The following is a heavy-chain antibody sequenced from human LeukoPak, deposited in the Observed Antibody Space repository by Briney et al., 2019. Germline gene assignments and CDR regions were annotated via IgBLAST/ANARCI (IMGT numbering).Heavy chain of an antibody. Sequence: VGSLRLSCAASGFTVSSNYMSWVREAPGKGLEWVSVIYVGGGTYYADSVKGRFTISRDNSNNTLYLQMNSLSAEDTAVYYCAGGGGNPLWGQGTLVTVSS. V-gene: IGHV3-53*01. CDR1: GFTVSSNY. D-gene: IGHD3-16*01. J-gene: IGHJ4*02. CDR3: AGGGGNPL. CDR2: IYVGGGT.